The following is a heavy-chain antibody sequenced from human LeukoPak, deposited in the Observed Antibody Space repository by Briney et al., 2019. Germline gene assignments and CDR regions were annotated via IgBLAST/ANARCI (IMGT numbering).Heavy chain of an antibody. CDR3: SRDLLSTGWYYFDY. CDR1: GVSVSSNSAA. Sequence: SQTLSHTCAISGVSVSSNSAAWNWSRGLEWLGRTYYRSKWYNDYAVSVKSRITINPDTSKNQFSLQFNSVTPEDTAVYYCSRDLLSTGWYYFDYWGQGTLVTISS. J-gene: IGHJ4*02. D-gene: IGHD6-13*01. CDR2: TYYRSKWYN. V-gene: IGHV6-1*01.